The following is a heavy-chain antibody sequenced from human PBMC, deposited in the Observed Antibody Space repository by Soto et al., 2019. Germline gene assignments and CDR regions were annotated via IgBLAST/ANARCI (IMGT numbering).Heavy chain of an antibody. D-gene: IGHD4-4*01. CDR1: GGTFSSYD. CDR3: ARAKGNSGYYYYGMDV. J-gene: IGHJ6*02. CDR2: MNPNSGNT. Sequence: ASVKVSCKASGGTFSSYDINWVRQATGQGLEWMGWMNPNSGNTGYAQKFQGRVTMTRNTSISTAYMELSSLRSEDTAVYYCARAKGNSGYYYYGMDVWGQGTTVTVSS. V-gene: IGHV1-8*02.